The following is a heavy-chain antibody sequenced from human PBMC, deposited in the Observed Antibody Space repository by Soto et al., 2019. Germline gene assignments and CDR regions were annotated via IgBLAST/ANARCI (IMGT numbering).Heavy chain of an antibody. CDR3: ARGKGMEENYYYYGMDI. D-gene: IGHD1-1*01. V-gene: IGHV1-3*01. CDR2: LNGGAGQT. Sequence: ASVKVSCKASGYTFSTYAIHWVRQAPGQSLEWMGWLNGGAGQTRYSQRFQDRVTITRDTSASTAYMEVSSLRPEDTAVYYCARGKGMEENYYYYGMDIWGQGTTVTVSS. CDR1: GYTFSTYA. J-gene: IGHJ6*02.